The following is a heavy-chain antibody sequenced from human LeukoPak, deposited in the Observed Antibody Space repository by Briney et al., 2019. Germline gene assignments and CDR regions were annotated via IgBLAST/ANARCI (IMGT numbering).Heavy chain of an antibody. CDR3: AKYYSGSGSYPVFDY. CDR2: INSDGSSS. Sequence: GGSLRLSCAASGFTFSSYWMYWVRQAPGKGLGWVSRINSDGSSSSYADSVKGRFTISRDNTKNTLYLQMNSLRAEDTAVYYCAKYYSGSGSYPVFDYWGQGTLVTVSS. V-gene: IGHV3-74*01. D-gene: IGHD3-10*01. CDR1: GFTFSSYW. J-gene: IGHJ4*02.